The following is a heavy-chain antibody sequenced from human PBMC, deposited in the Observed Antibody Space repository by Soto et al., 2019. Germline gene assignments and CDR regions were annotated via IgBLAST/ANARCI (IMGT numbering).Heavy chain of an antibody. CDR3: ARDPREYYYGSGSYMGLWFDP. Sequence: GGSLRLSCAASGFTFSSYSMNWVRQAPGKGLEWVSSISSSSSYIYYADSVKGRFTISRDNAKNSLYLQMNSLRAEDTAVCYCARDPREYYYGSGSYMGLWFDPWGQGTLVTVSS. V-gene: IGHV3-21*01. CDR2: ISSSSSYI. D-gene: IGHD3-10*01. J-gene: IGHJ5*02. CDR1: GFTFSSYS.